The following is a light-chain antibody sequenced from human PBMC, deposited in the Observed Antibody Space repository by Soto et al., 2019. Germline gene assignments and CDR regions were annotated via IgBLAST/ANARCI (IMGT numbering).Light chain of an antibody. CDR1: QSVSSY. V-gene: IGKV3-11*01. CDR2: DAS. J-gene: IGKJ2*01. Sequence: EIVLTQSPATLSLSPGERATLSCRASQSVSSYLAWYQQKPGQAPRLLIYDASNRATGIPARFSGSGSGTDFTLTISSLEPEDFATYYCQQFNNYPRTFGQGTKLEIK. CDR3: QQFNNYPRT.